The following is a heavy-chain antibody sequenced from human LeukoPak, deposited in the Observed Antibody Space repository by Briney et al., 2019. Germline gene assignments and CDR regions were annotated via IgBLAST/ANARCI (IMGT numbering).Heavy chain of an antibody. CDR3: AKDKGVVPAAVYYMDV. CDR2: IRYDGSNK. CDR1: GFTFSSYG. J-gene: IGHJ6*03. Sequence: GGSLRLSCAASGFTFSSYGMHWVRQAPGKGLGWVAFIRYDGSNKYYADSVKGRFTVSRDNSKNTLYLQMNSLRAEDTAVYYCAKDKGVVPAAVYYMDVWGKGTTVTVSS. D-gene: IGHD2-2*01. V-gene: IGHV3-30*02.